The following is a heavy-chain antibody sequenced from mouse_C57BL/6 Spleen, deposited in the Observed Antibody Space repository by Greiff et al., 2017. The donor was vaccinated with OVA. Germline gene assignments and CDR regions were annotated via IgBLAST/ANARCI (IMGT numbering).Heavy chain of an antibody. CDR1: GYTFTSYW. CDR2: IYPGSGST. D-gene: IGHD2-1*01. Sequence: VKLQQPGAELVKPGASVKMSCKASGYTFTSYWITWVKQRPGQGLEWIGDIYPGSGSTNYNEKFKSKATLTVDTSSSTAYMQLSSLTSEDSAVYYCARHGKEDYAMDYWGQGTSVTVSS. V-gene: IGHV1-55*01. J-gene: IGHJ4*01. CDR3: ARHGKEDYAMDY.